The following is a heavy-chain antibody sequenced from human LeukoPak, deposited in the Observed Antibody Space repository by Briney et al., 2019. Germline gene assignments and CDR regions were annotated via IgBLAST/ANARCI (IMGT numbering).Heavy chain of an antibody. CDR1: GGSFSGYY. D-gene: IGHD3-10*01. CDR2: INHSGST. V-gene: IGHV4-34*01. J-gene: IGHJ4*02. Sequence: SETLSLTCAVYGGSFSGYYWSWIRQPPGKGLEWIGEINHSGSTNYNPSLKSRVTISVDTSKNQFSLKLSSVTAADTAVYYCARHSGVLWFGELLGLDYWGQGTLVTVSS. CDR3: ARHSGVLWFGELLGLDY.